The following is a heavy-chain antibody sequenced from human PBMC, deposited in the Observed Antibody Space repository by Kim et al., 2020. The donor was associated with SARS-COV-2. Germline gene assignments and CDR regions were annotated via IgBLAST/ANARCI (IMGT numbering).Heavy chain of an antibody. V-gene: IGHV1-2*07. D-gene: IGHD2-15*01. CDR1: GYTFTGRY. Sequence: ASVKVSCRASGYTFTGRYIHWLRQAPGQGLEWLGWINPTTGVTHSAHTFQGRVSLTRDTSINTAYLELTSLTSDDTAVYYCARDGRGVVVVAAVDSWGQG. J-gene: IGHJ4*02. CDR3: ARDGRGVVVVAAVDS. CDR2: INPTTGVT.